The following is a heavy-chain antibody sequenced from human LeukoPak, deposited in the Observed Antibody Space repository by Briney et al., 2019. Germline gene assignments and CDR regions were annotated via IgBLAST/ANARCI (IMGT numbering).Heavy chain of an antibody. D-gene: IGHD3-9*01. V-gene: IGHV5-51*01. CDR3: ARVPYDNTTGLFPKGFDY. CDR1: GYSFTSYW. CDR2: IYPGDSDT. Sequence: GESLKISCKGSGYSFTSYWIGWVRQMPGKGLEWMGIIYPGDSDTRYSPSFQGQVTISADKSISTAYLQWSSLKASDTAMYYCARVPYDNTTGLFPKGFDYWGQGTLVTVSS. J-gene: IGHJ4*02.